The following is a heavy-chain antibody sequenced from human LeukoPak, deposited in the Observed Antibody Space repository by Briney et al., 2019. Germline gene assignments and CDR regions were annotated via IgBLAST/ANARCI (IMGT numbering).Heavy chain of an antibody. D-gene: IGHD1-26*01. J-gene: IGHJ4*02. CDR1: GFTFNGYG. CDR3: AKGRMGATWSLFDY. Sequence: PGGSLRLSCAASGFTFNGYGMHWVRQAPGKGLEWVAYIRYDGSNKDYADSVKGRFTISRDNSKNTLYLQTNSLRAEDTAVYYCAKGRMGATWSLFDYWGQGTLVTVSS. CDR2: IRYDGSNK. V-gene: IGHV3-30*02.